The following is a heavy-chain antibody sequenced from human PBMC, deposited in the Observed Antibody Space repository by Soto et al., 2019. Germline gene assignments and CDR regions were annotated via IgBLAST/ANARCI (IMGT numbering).Heavy chain of an antibody. D-gene: IGHD3-22*01. V-gene: IGHV3-7*03. CDR2: IKYDGSEK. CDR3: ASSPHKDSRPDY. CDR1: GFTFSSYW. Sequence: GGSLRLSCAASGFTFSSYWMSWVRQAPGRGLEWMDNIKYDGSEKYYVDSVKGRLTISRDNAKNSLYLQMNSLRAEDTAVYYCASSPHKDSRPDYWGQGTLVTVSS. J-gene: IGHJ4*02.